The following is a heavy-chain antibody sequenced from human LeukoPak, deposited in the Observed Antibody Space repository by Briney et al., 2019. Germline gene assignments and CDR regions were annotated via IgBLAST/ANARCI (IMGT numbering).Heavy chain of an antibody. CDR3: ARMWAVADPFLDL. Sequence: PGGSLRLSCAAARFTFSTYGMSWVRQAPGKGLEWVSLINWNGGRSGYADSVKGRFTISRDNAKNSLYLQMNSLRAEDTALYYCARMWAVADPFLDLWGQGTLVTVSS. CDR1: RFTFSTYG. D-gene: IGHD6-19*01. V-gene: IGHV3-20*04. CDR2: INWNGGRS. J-gene: IGHJ4*02.